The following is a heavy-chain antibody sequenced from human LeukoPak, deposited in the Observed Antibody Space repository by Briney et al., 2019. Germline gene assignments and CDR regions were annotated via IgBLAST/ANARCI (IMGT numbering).Heavy chain of an antibody. Sequence: PGGSLRLSCAASGFTFSSYAMSWVRQAPGKGREWVSAISGSGGSTYYADSVKGRFTISRDNSKNTLYLQMNSLRAEDTAVYYCAKITAIVVVVAARTLPYFDYWGQGTLVTVSS. V-gene: IGHV3-23*01. D-gene: IGHD2-15*01. J-gene: IGHJ4*02. CDR1: GFTFSSYA. CDR3: AKITAIVVVVAARTLPYFDY. CDR2: ISGSGGST.